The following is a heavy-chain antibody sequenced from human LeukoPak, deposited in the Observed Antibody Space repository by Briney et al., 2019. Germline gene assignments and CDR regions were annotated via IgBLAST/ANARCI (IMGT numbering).Heavy chain of an antibody. CDR3: ATFREITIFGVVISYYFDY. D-gene: IGHD3-3*01. J-gene: IGHJ4*02. CDR1: GFTFSSYA. CDR2: ISGSGGST. Sequence: GGSLRLSCAASGFTFSSYATSWVRQAPGKGLEWVSAISGSGGSTYYADSVKGRFTISRDNSKNTLYLQMNSLRAEDTAVYYCATFREITIFGVVISYYFDYWGQGTLVTVSS. V-gene: IGHV3-23*01.